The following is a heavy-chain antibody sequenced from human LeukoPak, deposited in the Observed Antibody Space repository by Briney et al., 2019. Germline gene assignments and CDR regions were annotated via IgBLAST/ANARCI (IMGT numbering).Heavy chain of an antibody. J-gene: IGHJ4*02. CDR2: ISAYNGNT. CDR3: AREYFVVVPAALDY. Sequence: ASVKVSCKASGYTFTSYGISWVRQAPGQGLEWMGWISAYNGNTNYAQKLQGRVTMTTDTSTSTAYMELSRLRSDDTAVYYCAREYFVVVPAALDYWGRGTLVTVSS. V-gene: IGHV1-18*01. D-gene: IGHD2-2*01. CDR1: GYTFTSYG.